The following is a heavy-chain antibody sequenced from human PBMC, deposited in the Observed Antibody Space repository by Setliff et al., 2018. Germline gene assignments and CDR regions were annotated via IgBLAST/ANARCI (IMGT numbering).Heavy chain of an antibody. Sequence: SETLSLTCTVSGGSIGPHYWSWIRQAPGKGLEWIGHIFYSDTAKYNPPLESRAAISVDSSKNQFSLKLRSVTAADTAVYYCARDRSTVIRGVTSFFYYYMDVWGGGTTVTVSS. CDR2: IFYSDTA. V-gene: IGHV4-59*11. CDR3: ARDRSTVIRGVTSFFYYYMDV. J-gene: IGHJ6*03. D-gene: IGHD3-10*01. CDR1: GGSIGPHY.